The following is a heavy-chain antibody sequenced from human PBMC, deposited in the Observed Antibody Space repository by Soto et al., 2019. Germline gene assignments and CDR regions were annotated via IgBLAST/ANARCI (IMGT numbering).Heavy chain of an antibody. CDR3: ARPLSSTGLLYRTDYYYYYGMDV. CDR2: IDPSDSYT. Sequence: EVQLVQSGAEVKKPGESLRISCKGSGYSFTSYWISWVRQMPGKGLEWMGRIDPSDSYTNYSPSFQGHVTISADKSISTAYLQWSSLKASDTAMYYCARPLSSTGLLYRTDYYYYYGMDVWGQGTTVTVSS. V-gene: IGHV5-10-1*03. D-gene: IGHD3-3*01. J-gene: IGHJ6*02. CDR1: GYSFTSYW.